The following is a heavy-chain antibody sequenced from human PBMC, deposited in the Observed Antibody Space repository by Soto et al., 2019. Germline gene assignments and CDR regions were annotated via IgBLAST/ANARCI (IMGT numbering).Heavy chain of an antibody. Sequence: PGGSLRLSCAASGFSFSNYWVHWVRQAPGKGLVWVSRIKTDGSSTDYAASVKGRFTISRDNAKNTLHLQMNSLTAEDTAVYYCAKREGNTYGLFHWGQGTLVTVSS. CDR3: AKREGNTYGLFH. V-gene: IGHV3-74*01. CDR2: IKTDGSST. D-gene: IGHD5-18*01. CDR1: GFSFSNYW. J-gene: IGHJ4*02.